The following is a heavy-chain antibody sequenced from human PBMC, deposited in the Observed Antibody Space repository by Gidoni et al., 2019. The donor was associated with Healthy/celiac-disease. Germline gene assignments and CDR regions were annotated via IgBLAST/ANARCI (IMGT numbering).Heavy chain of an antibody. J-gene: IGHJ4*02. Sequence: EVQLLESGGGLVPPGGSLRLSCAASGFTFSSYAMSWVRQAPGKGLEWVSAISGSGGSTYYADSVKGRFTISRDNSKNTLYLQMNSLRAEDTAVYYCAKDPGYCSGGSCYASGLFDYWGQGTLVTVSS. D-gene: IGHD2-15*01. V-gene: IGHV3-23*01. CDR3: AKDPGYCSGGSCYASGLFDY. CDR1: GFTFSSYA. CDR2: ISGSGGST.